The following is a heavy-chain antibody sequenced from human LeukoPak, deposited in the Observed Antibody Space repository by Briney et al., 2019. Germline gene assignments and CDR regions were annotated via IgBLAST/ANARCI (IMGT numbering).Heavy chain of an antibody. CDR3: ARESSYLAYYYYYMDV. V-gene: IGHV3-30-3*01. CDR1: AFTFSTYA. D-gene: IGHD3-10*01. CDR2: KSYDGSNK. Sequence: GGSLRLSCAASAFTFSTYAMHWVRQAPGKGLEWVAVKSYDGSNKYYADSVKGRFTISRDNSKNTLYLQMNSLRADDTAVYFCARESSYLAYYYYYMDVWGKGTTVTVSS. J-gene: IGHJ6*03.